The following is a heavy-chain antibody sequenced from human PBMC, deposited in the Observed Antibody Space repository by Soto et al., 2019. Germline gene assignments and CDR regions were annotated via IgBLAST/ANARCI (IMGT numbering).Heavy chain of an antibody. CDR3: ARDKRTGDFDY. V-gene: IGHV4-34*01. J-gene: IGHJ4*02. D-gene: IGHD3-9*01. CDR1: GGSFSGYY. Sequence: SETLSLTCAVYGGSFSGYYWTWIRQPPGTGLEWIGEINHSGSTNYNPSLKSRVTISVDTSKNQFSLKLTSVTAADTAVYYCARDKRTGDFDYWGQGTRVTVSS. CDR2: INHSGST.